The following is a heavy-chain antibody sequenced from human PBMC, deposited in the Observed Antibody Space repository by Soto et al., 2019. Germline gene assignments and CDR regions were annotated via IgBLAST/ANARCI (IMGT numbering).Heavy chain of an antibody. Sequence: QVQLVQSGAEVKMPGASVKGSCKTSGYTFTTYYLHWVRQAPGQGLEWMGMINPIGGSTSYAQRFQGRVTMTSDTSTSTVYMELSSIRSDDKAVFYCARNVNSGLAYWGQGNLVTVS. CDR1: GYTFTTYY. V-gene: IGHV1-46*01. J-gene: IGHJ4*02. CDR3: ARNVNSGLAY. D-gene: IGHD1-26*01. CDR2: INPIGGST.